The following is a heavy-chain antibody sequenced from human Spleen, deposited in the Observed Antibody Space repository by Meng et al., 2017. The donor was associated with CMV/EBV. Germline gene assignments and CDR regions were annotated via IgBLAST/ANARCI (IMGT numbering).Heavy chain of an antibody. CDR3: ASVGFCSGTTCYTGDYSSRRHFEH. V-gene: IGHV1-2*02. CDR1: GYTFTGYY. D-gene: IGHD2-2*02. CDR2: INPNSGGT. J-gene: IGHJ4*02. Sequence: ASVKVSCKASGYTFTGYYMHWVRQAPGQGLEWMGWINPNSGGTNYAQKFQGRVTMTRDTSISTAYMELSSLRSEDTAIYYCASVGFCSGTTCYTGDYSSRRHFEHWGQGTLVTVSS.